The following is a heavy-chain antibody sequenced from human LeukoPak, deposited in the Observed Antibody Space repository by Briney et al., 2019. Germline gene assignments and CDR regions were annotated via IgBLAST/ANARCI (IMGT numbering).Heavy chain of an antibody. CDR1: GYTFTSYA. D-gene: IGHD2-15*01. CDR2: INTSTGNP. J-gene: IGHJ4*02. Sequence: GASVKVSCKASGYTFTSYAMNWVRQAPGQGLEWMGWINTSTGNPTYAQGFTGRFVFSLDTSVSTAYLQISSLKAEDTAVYYCARDCGVLIGGGSCGFDYWGQGTLVTVSS. V-gene: IGHV7-4-1*02. CDR3: ARDCGVLIGGGSCGFDY.